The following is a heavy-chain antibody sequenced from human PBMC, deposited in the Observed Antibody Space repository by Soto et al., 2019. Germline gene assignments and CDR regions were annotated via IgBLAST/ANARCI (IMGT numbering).Heavy chain of an antibody. CDR3: ARPRYPGRGYYGMDV. CDR2: IYPGDSDT. CDR1: GYSFTSYW. J-gene: IGHJ6*02. V-gene: IGHV5-51*01. Sequence: GESLKISCKGSGYSFTSYWIGWVRQMPGKGLECMGIIYPGDSDTRYSPSFQGQVTISADKSISTAYLQWSSLKATDTAMYYCARPRYPGRGYYGMDVWGQGTTVTVSS. D-gene: IGHD2-15*01.